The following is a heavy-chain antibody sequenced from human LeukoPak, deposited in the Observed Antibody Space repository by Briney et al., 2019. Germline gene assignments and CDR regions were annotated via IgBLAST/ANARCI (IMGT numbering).Heavy chain of an antibody. CDR1: GFTFSSYA. Sequence: GGSLRLSCAASGFTFSSYAMHWVRQAPGKGLEWVAVISYDGSHEYYADSVKGRFTISRDNSKNTLYLQMNSLRGEDTAVYYCAREDDPRAFDIWGQGTMVTVSS. CDR3: AREDDPRAFDI. V-gene: IGHV3-30*04. J-gene: IGHJ3*02. CDR2: ISYDGSHE. D-gene: IGHD3-16*01.